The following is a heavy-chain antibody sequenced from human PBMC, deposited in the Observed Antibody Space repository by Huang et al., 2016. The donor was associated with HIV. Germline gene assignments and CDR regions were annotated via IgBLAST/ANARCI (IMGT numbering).Heavy chain of an antibody. Sequence: QVQLVESGGGVVQPGRSLRLSCVASKFTFSDFAMHWVRQAPGKGLEWVEVILYDGSFKSYADSVKGRFTISRDNSKKIVYLQMNSLRPEDTAVYYCAKEFDILTGYYPSGSDYWGQGTLVTVSS. CDR3: AKEFDILTGYYPSGSDY. D-gene: IGHD3-9*01. V-gene: IGHV3-30*18. CDR1: KFTFSDFA. CDR2: ILYDGSFK. J-gene: IGHJ4*02.